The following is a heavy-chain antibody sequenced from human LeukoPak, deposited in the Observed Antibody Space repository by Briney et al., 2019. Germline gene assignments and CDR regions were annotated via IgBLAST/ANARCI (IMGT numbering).Heavy chain of an antibody. CDR2: IRSKAYGGTT. Sequence: PGGPLRLSCTASGFTFGDYAMSWVRQAPGKGLEWVGFIRSKAYGGTTEYAASVKGRFTISRDDSKSIAYLQINSLKTEDTAVYYCTRGLLWFGELDYWGQGTLVTVSS. CDR1: GFTFGDYA. J-gene: IGHJ4*02. V-gene: IGHV3-49*04. CDR3: TRGLLWFGELDY. D-gene: IGHD3-10*01.